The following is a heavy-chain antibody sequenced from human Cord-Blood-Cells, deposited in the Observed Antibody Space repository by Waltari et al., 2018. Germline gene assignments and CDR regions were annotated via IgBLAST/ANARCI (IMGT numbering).Heavy chain of an antibody. CDR1: GGTFSSYT. V-gene: IGHV1-69*02. D-gene: IGHD1-7*01. CDR3: ARKNLDGDAFDI. CDR2: IIPILGIA. Sequence: QVQLVQSGAEVKKPGSSVKVSCKASGGTFSSYTISWVRQAPGQGLEWMERIIPILGIANYAQKFQGRVTITADKSTSTAYMELSSLRSEDTAVYYCARKNLDGDAFDIWGQGTMVTVSS. J-gene: IGHJ3*02.